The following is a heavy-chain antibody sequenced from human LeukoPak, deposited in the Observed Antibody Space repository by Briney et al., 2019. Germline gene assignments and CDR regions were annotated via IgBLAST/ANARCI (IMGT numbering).Heavy chain of an antibody. D-gene: IGHD3-9*01. CDR3: ARDRDDILTATPDYFDY. J-gene: IGHJ4*02. Sequence: GGSLRLSCAASGFTFSDYYMSWIRQAPEKGLEWVSYISSSGSTIYYADSVKGRFTISRDNAKNSLYLQMNSLRAEDTAVYYCARDRDDILTATPDYFDYWGQGTLVTVSS. V-gene: IGHV3-11*01. CDR2: ISSSGSTI. CDR1: GFTFSDYY.